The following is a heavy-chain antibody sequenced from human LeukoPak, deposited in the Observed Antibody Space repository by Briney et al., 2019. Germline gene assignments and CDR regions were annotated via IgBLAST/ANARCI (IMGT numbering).Heavy chain of an antibody. J-gene: IGHJ5*02. CDR3: ARIKVVRGINWFDP. CDR1: GGSISSSHW. D-gene: IGHD3-10*01. CDR2: IYHTGST. Sequence: SETLSLTCAVSGGSISSSHWWNWVRQPPGKGLEWIGEIYHTGSTNYNPSLKSRVTISVDKSNNQFSLRVSTVTAADTAVYFCARIKVVRGINWFDPWGQGTLVTVSS. V-gene: IGHV4-4*02.